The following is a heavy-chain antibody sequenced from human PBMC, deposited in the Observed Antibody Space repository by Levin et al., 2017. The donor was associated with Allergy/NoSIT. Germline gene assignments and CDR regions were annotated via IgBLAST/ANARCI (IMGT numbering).Heavy chain of an antibody. CDR1: GGSISSSSYY. CDR3: ARHSHEVDYYDSSGSVRTKEDWFDP. D-gene: IGHD3-22*01. V-gene: IGHV4-39*01. CDR2: IYYSGST. J-gene: IGHJ5*02. Sequence: SQTLSLTCTVSGGSISSSSYYWGWIRQPPGKGLEWIGSIYYSGSTYYNPSLKSRVTISVDTSKNQFSLKLSSVTAADTAVYYCARHSHEVDYYDSSGSVRTKEDWFDPWGQGTLVTVSS.